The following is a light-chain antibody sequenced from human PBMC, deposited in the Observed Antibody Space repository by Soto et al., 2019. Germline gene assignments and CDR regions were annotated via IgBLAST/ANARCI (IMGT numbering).Light chain of an antibody. Sequence: DVVMPQSPLSLPVTLGQPASISCWSSLSLLYSDGNTYLNWFLQSPGQSPRRLIYNVSNRESGVPDRFSGSGSGTDFTLKISRVEAEDVGVYYCMQGSHWTYTFGGGARLELK. V-gene: IGKV2-30*01. CDR3: MQGSHWTYT. CDR2: NVS. CDR1: LSLLYSDGNTY. J-gene: IGKJ2*01.